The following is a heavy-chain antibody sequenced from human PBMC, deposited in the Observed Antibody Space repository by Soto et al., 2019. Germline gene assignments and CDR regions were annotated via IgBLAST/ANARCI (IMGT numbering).Heavy chain of an antibody. CDR1: GGSFSGYY. CDR2: INHSGST. J-gene: IGHJ6*02. V-gene: IGHV4-34*01. CDR3: ARDIYDYVWGSYRPKTGMDV. Sequence: SETLSLTCAVYGGSFSGYYWSWIRQPPGKGLEWIGEINHSGSTNYNPSLKSRVTISVDTSKNQFSLKLSSVTAADTAVYYCARDIYDYVWGSYRPKTGMDVWGQGNTVT. D-gene: IGHD3-16*02.